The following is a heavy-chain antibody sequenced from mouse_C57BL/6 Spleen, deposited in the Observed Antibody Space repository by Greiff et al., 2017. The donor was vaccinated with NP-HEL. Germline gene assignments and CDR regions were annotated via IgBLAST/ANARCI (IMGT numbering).Heavy chain of an antibody. D-gene: IGHD1-1*01. J-gene: IGHJ1*03. CDR1: GYTFTSYW. Sequence: QVQLQQPGAELVMPGASVKLSCKASGYTFTSYWMHWVKQRPGQGLEWIGEIDPSDSYTNYNQKFKGKSTLTVDKSSSTAYMQLSSLTSEDSAVYYCARPSTVVATDWYFYVWGTGTTVTVSS. CDR2: IDPSDSYT. V-gene: IGHV1-69*01. CDR3: ARPSTVVATDWYFYV.